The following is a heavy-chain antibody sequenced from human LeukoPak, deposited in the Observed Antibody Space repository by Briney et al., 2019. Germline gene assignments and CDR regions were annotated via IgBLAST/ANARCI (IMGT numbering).Heavy chain of an antibody. D-gene: IGHD1-26*01. CDR2: INEDGSTT. CDR1: GFTFSSNW. V-gene: IGHV3-74*01. J-gene: IGHJ4*02. CDR3: VRDLGGRSGH. Sequence: GGSLRLSCAVSGFTFSSNWMHWVRQAPGKGLVWVSRINEDGSTTNYADSVKGRSTIFRDNAKNTLYLQMNSLRAKDTAVYYCVRDLGGRSGHWGQGTLVTVSS.